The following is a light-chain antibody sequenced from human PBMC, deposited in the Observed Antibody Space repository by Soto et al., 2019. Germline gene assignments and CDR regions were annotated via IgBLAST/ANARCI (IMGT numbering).Light chain of an antibody. CDR1: QGISNY. V-gene: IGKV1-27*01. Sequence: DIQMTQSPSSLSASVGDRVTITCRASQGISNYLAWYQQKPGKVPKLLISGASTLQSGVPSRFTASGSGTDFTLTISSLQHEDVATYYCQKYDSAPRTFGQGTKVEVK. CDR2: GAS. CDR3: QKYDSAPRT. J-gene: IGKJ1*01.